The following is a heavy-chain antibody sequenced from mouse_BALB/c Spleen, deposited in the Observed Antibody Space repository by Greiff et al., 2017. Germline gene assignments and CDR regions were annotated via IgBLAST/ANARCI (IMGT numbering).Heavy chain of an antibody. CDR2: IRSKSNNYAT. Sequence: EVKVVESGGGLVQPKGSLKLSCAASGFTFNTYAMNWVRQAPGKGLEWVARIRSKSNNYATYYADSVKDRFTISRDDSQSMLYLQMNNLKTEDTAMYYCVRHGSSYRDWYFDVWGAGTTVTVSS. D-gene: IGHD1-1*01. V-gene: IGHV10-1*02. CDR3: VRHGSSYRDWYFDV. J-gene: IGHJ1*01. CDR1: GFTFNTYA.